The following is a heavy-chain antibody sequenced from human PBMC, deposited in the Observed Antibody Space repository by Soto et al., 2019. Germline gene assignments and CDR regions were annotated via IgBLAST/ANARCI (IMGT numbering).Heavy chain of an antibody. CDR2: IIPIFGTA. D-gene: IGHD4-17*01. J-gene: IGHJ3*02. CDR1: GGTFSSYA. CDR3: ARFGGYGDYDYDAFDI. V-gene: IGHV1-69*13. Sequence: SVKVSCKASGGTFSSYAISWVRQAPGQGLEWMGGIIPIFGTANYAQKFQGRVTITADESTSTAYMELSSLRSEDTAVYYCARFGGYGDYDYDAFDIWGQGTMVTVSS.